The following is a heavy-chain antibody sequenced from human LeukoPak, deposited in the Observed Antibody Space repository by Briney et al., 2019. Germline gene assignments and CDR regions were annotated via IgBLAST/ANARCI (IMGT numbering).Heavy chain of an antibody. CDR1: GDSVSSNSAA. Sequence: SQTLSLTCGISGDSVSSNSAAWNWIRQSPPRGLEWLGRTNYRSKWYNDYAVSVKSRITINPDTSKNQFSLQLNSVTPEDTAVYYCARVPFERGRGATFDYWGQGTLVTVSS. V-gene: IGHV6-1*01. CDR2: TNYRSKWYN. CDR3: ARVPFERGRGATFDY. J-gene: IGHJ4*02. D-gene: IGHD1-26*01.